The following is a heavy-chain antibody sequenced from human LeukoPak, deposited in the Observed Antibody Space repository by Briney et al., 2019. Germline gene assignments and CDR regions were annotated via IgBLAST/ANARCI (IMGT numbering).Heavy chain of an antibody. Sequence: GGSLRLSCAASGFTFSSYAMSWVSQAPGKGLEWVSAISGSGGSTYYADSVKGRFTISRDNAKNSLYLQMNSLRAEDTAVYYCARLRYYGMDVWGQGTTVTVSS. V-gene: IGHV3-23*01. CDR1: GFTFSSYA. J-gene: IGHJ6*02. CDR2: ISGSGGST. CDR3: ARLRYYGMDV. D-gene: IGHD2-15*01.